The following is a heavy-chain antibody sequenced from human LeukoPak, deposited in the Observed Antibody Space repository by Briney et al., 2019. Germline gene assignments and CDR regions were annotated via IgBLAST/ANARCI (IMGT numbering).Heavy chain of an antibody. CDR3: ARVRPGGSPDY. Sequence: SVTLSLTCAVYGGSFSGYYWSWIRQPPGKGLEWIGEINHSGSTNYNPSLKSRVTISVDTSKNQFSLKLSSVTAADTAVYYCARVRPGGSPDYWGQGTLVTVSS. V-gene: IGHV4-34*01. CDR2: INHSGST. D-gene: IGHD6-25*01. CDR1: GGSFSGYY. J-gene: IGHJ4*02.